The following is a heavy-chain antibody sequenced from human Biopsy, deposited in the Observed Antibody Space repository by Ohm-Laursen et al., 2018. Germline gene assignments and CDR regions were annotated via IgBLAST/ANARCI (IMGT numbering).Heavy chain of an antibody. V-gene: IGHV4-59*11. CDR1: GGSFTGHY. CDR2: ISYTGYT. Sequence: SDTLSLTCTVSGGSFTGHYWSWIRQPSGKGLEWIGHISYTGYTSYNASLKSRVTISVDTSRNHFSLRLSPLTAADTAVYYCARGSNDFGGLYFPRWGQGTLLTVSS. CDR3: ARGSNDFGGLYFPR. J-gene: IGHJ4*02. D-gene: IGHD4-23*01.